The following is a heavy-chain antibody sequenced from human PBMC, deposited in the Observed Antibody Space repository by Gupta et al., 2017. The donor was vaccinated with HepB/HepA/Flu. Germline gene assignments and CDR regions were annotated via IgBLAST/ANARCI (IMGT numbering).Heavy chain of an antibody. J-gene: IGHJ5*02. CDR1: GYTFTGYY. Sequence: QVQLVQSGAEVQKPGASVKVSCKASGYTFTGYYMHWVRQAPGQGLEWMGWINPNSGGTNYAQKFQGRVTMTRDTSISTAYMELSRLRSDDTAVYYCARPITIFGGATPYNWFDPWGQGTLVTVSS. V-gene: IGHV1-2*02. D-gene: IGHD3-3*01. CDR2: INPNSGGT. CDR3: ARPITIFGGATPYNWFDP.